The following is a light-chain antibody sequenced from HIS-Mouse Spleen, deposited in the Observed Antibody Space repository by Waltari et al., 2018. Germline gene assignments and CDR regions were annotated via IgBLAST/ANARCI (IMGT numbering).Light chain of an antibody. CDR1: SSDVGVYNY. J-gene: IGLJ2*01. CDR2: EVS. V-gene: IGLV2-14*01. CDR3: SSYTSSSTLV. Sequence: QSALTQPASVSGSPGQSIPISCTGTSSDVGVYNYVSWYQQHPAKAPKLMIYEVSNRPSGVSNRFSGSKSGNTASLTISGLQAEDEADYYCSSYTSSSTLVFGGGTKLTVL.